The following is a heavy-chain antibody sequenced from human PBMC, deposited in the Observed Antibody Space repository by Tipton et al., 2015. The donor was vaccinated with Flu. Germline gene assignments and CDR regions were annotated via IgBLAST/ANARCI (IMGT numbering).Heavy chain of an antibody. D-gene: IGHD4-17*01. Sequence: LACTVSGYSISSRYYWGWIRQPPGKGLEWIGCVYHGGTTYYNPSLKSRVAISLDTFTNQFSLKLTSVTAADTAVYYCARDYGDFNWFDSWGQGTLVTVSS. CDR3: ARDYGDFNWFDS. CDR2: VYHGGTT. J-gene: IGHJ5*01. CDR1: GYSISSRYY. V-gene: IGHV4-38-2*02.